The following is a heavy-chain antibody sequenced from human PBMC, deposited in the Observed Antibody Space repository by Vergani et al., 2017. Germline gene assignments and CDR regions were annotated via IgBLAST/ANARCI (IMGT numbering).Heavy chain of an antibody. CDR2: IYPGDSDT. Sequence: EVQLVQSGAEVKKPGESLKISCKGSGYSFTSYWIGWVRQMPGKGLEWMGIIYPGDSDTRYSPSFQGQVTISADNSISTAYLQWSSLKASDTAMYYRALTIPYSSDAIDYWGQGTLVTVSS. D-gene: IGHD6-19*01. CDR1: GYSFTSYW. CDR3: ALTIPYSSDAIDY. V-gene: IGHV5-51*01. J-gene: IGHJ4*02.